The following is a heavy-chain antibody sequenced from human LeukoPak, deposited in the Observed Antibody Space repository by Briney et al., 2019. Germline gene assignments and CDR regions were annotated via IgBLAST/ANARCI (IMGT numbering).Heavy chain of an antibody. J-gene: IGHJ4*02. CDR2: IYSGGST. D-gene: IGHD2-15*01. CDR1: GFTVSSNY. CDR3: ARYAQYCSGGSCYY. Sequence: PGGSLRLSCAASGFTVSSNYMSWVRQAPGKGLEWVSVIYSGGSTYYADSVKGRSTISRDNSKNTLYLQMNSLRAEDTAVYYCARYAQYCSGGSCYYWGQGTLVTVSS. V-gene: IGHV3-66*01.